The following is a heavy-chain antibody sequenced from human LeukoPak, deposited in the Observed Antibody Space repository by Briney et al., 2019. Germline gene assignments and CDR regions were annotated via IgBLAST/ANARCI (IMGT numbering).Heavy chain of an antibody. D-gene: IGHD2-15*01. Sequence: SETLSLTCAVYGGSFSGYYWSWIRQPPGKGLEWIGEINHSGSTNYNPSLKSRVTISVDTSKNQFSLKLGSVTAADTAVYYCARAPGGGYCSGGSCYSRLHWFDPWGQGTLVTVSS. V-gene: IGHV4-34*01. J-gene: IGHJ5*02. CDR1: GGSFSGYY. CDR2: INHSGST. CDR3: ARAPGGGYCSGGSCYSRLHWFDP.